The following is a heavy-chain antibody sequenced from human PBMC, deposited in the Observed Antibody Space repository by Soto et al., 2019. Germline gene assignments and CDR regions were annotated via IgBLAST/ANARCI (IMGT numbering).Heavy chain of an antibody. D-gene: IGHD2-21*02. CDR1: GGSFSGYY. J-gene: IGHJ6*02. Sequence: SETLSLTCAVYGGSFSGYYWTWIRQPPGKGLEWIGEINHSRTINFNPSLKSRLTISLDTSKKHFSLKLSSVTDADTAAYYCARADRTLVTSYSLDVWGQGTTVTVSS. CDR3: ARADRTLVTSYSLDV. V-gene: IGHV4-34*01. CDR2: INHSRTI.